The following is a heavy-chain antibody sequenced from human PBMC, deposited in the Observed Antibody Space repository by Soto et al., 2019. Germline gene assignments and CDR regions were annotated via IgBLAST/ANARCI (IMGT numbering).Heavy chain of an antibody. CDR3: ARDGSSNYNNWFDP. J-gene: IGHJ5*02. Sequence: GGSVKVSCKASGYPFTGYYMHWVRQAPGQGLEWMGWINPTSGGTNYAQKFQGWVTMTRDTSISTAYMELSRLRSDDTAVYYCARDGSSNYNNWFDPWGQGTLVTVSS. V-gene: IGHV1-2*04. CDR1: GYPFTGYY. D-gene: IGHD4-4*01. CDR2: INPTSGGT.